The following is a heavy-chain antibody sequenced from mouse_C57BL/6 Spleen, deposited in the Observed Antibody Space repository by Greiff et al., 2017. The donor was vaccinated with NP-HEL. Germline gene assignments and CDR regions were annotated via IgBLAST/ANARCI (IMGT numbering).Heavy chain of an antibody. J-gene: IGHJ2*01. V-gene: IGHV1-26*01. CDR3: ATNYKYYFDY. CDR2: INPNNGGT. D-gene: IGHD1-1*01. CDR1: GYTFTDYY. Sequence: VQLQQSGPELVKPGASVKISCKASGYTFTDYYMNWVKQSHGKSLEWIGDINPNNGGTSYNQKFKGKATLTVDKSSSTAYMELRSLTSEDSAVYYCATNYKYYFDYWGQGTTLTVSS.